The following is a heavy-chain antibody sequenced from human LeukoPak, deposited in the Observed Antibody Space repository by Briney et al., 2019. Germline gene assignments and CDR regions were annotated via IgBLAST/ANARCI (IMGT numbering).Heavy chain of an antibody. V-gene: IGHV1-18*04. J-gene: IGHJ4*02. CDR1: GYTFTSYG. CDR3: ARDDMTTGASWDY. Sequence: GASVKVSCKASGYTFTSYGNCWVRQAPGQGLEWMGWVSAYNGNTNYAQKPQGRVTMTTDTATSTAYMELRSLRSDDTAVYYCARDDMTTGASWDYWGQGTLVTVSS. CDR2: VSAYNGNT. D-gene: IGHD4-17*01.